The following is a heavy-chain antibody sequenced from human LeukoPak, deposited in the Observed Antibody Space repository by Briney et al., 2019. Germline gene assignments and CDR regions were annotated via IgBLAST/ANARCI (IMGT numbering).Heavy chain of an antibody. Sequence: ASVKVSCKASGYSFNNYGISWVRQAPGQGLEWMGWISGENGDTKFAQKFQGRVTITTDKSTTTASMELRSLRSDDTAVYFCAREYYYDTSGYYSAYYNYGMDVWGQGTTVTVSS. V-gene: IGHV1-18*01. D-gene: IGHD3-22*01. J-gene: IGHJ6*02. CDR2: ISGENGDT. CDR3: AREYYYDTSGYYSAYYNYGMDV. CDR1: GYSFNNYG.